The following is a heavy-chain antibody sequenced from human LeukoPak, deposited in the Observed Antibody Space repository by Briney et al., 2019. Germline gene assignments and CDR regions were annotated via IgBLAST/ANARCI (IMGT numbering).Heavy chain of an antibody. J-gene: IGHJ4*02. D-gene: IGHD1-26*01. V-gene: IGHV1-2*02. CDR2: INPNSGGT. CDR3: AREVNVMHSREEYYFDY. CDR1: GYTFTGYY. Sequence: ASVKVSCKASGYTFTGYYMHWVRQAPGQGLEWMGWINPNSGGTNYAQKFQGRVTMTRDTSISTAYMELSRLRSDDTAVYYCAREVNVMHSREEYYFDYWGQGTLVTVSS.